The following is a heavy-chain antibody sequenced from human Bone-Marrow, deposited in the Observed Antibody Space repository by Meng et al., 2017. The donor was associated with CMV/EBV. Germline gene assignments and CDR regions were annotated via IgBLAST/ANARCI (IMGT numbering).Heavy chain of an antibody. CDR2: IIPILGIA. CDR1: GGTFSSYT. J-gene: IGHJ5*02. CDR3: ARVEGYCSSTSCYGWFDP. V-gene: IGHV1-69*02. Sequence: SVKVSCKASGGTFSSYTISWVRQAPGQGLEWMGRIIPILGIANYAQKFQGRVTITADKSTSTAYMELSSLRSEDTAVYYCARVEGYCSSTSCYGWFDPWGQRTLVTVSS. D-gene: IGHD2-2*01.